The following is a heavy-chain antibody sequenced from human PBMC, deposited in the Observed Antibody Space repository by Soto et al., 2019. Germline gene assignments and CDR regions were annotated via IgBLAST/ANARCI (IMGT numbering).Heavy chain of an antibody. CDR1: GFDFNNYD. J-gene: IGHJ4*02. V-gene: IGHV3-23*01. Sequence: EVQLLESGGGLVQPGGSLRLSCAASGFDFNNYDMSWGRQAPGKGLEWVSSVSESGDSTYYADSVKGRFTISRDNSKNTRYLEMNMLRAEDTTRYYSVCISWGDWGKGTLVFVSS. D-gene: IGHD3-16*01. CDR2: VSESGDST. CDR3: VCISWGD.